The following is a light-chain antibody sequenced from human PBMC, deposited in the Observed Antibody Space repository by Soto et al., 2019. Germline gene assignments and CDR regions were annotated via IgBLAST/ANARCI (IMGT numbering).Light chain of an antibody. Sequence: QSALTQPPSASGSPGQSVTISCTGTSSDVGGYNYVSWYQQHPGKAPKLMIYEVTKRPSGVPDRFSGSKSGNTASLTVSGLQAEDEADYYCSSYAGNYIVLLGGGTKLTLL. J-gene: IGLJ2*01. V-gene: IGLV2-8*01. CDR1: SSDVGGYNY. CDR3: SSYAGNYIVL. CDR2: EVT.